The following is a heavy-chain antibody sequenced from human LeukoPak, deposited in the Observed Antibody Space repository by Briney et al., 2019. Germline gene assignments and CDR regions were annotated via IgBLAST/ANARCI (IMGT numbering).Heavy chain of an antibody. CDR2: ISGSGGST. J-gene: IGHJ4*02. Sequence: GGSLRLSCAASGFTFSSYAMSWVRQAPGKGLEWVSAISGSGGSTYYADFVKGRFTISRDNSKNTLYLQMNSLRAEDTAVYYCAKEEDIVVVPAAIDIGGFDYWGQGTLVTVSS. V-gene: IGHV3-23*01. CDR3: AKEEDIVVVPAAIDIGGFDY. D-gene: IGHD2-2*01. CDR1: GFTFSSYA.